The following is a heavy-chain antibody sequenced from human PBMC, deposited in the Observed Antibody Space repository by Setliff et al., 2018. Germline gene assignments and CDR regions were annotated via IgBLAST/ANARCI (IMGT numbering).Heavy chain of an antibody. CDR2: IRSKSDSYAT. V-gene: IGHV3-73*01. CDR1: GFTFSGSA. D-gene: IGHD3-16*01. Sequence: GGSLRLSCAASGFTFSGSAMYWVRQASGKGLEWVGRIRSKSDSYATIYAASVRGRFTISSDDSKNTAYLQMNSLKTEDTAVYYCTFARDGYDFFDIWGQGTMVTVSS. CDR3: TFARDGYDFFDI. J-gene: IGHJ3*02.